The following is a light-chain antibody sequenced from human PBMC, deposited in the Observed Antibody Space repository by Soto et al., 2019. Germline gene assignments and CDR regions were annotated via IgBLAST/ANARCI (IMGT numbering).Light chain of an antibody. Sequence: QSVLPQPASGSGAPGQSIAISCTGTSSDVGSYDYVSWYQQHPDKAPKLMIYEVTQRPSGVSNRFSGSKSGNTASLTISGLQAEDEADYYCSSHTSVNTRVFGTGTKVTVL. V-gene: IGLV2-14*01. J-gene: IGLJ1*01. CDR1: SSDVGSYDY. CDR2: EVT. CDR3: SSHTSVNTRV.